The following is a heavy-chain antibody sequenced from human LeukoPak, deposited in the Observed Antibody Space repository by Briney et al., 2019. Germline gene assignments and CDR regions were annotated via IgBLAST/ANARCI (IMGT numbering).Heavy chain of an antibody. V-gene: IGHV4-61*02. CDR2: IYTSGST. D-gene: IGHD5-18*01. CDR3: ARDRGGYSYGEIDY. CDR1: GGSISSGSYY. J-gene: IGHJ4*02. Sequence: SETLSLTCTVSGGSISSGSYYWSWIRQPAGKGLEWIGRIYTSGSTNYNPSLKSRVTISVDTSKNQFSLKLSSVTAADTAVYYCARDRGGYSYGEIDYWGQGTLVTVSS.